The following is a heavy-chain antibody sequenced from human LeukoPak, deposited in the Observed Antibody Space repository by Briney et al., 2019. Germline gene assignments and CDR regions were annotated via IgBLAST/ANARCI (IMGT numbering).Heavy chain of an antibody. CDR3: ARDLGDIVVVPSAFTLP. Sequence: ASVKVSCKAYGYTFTSYGISWVRQAPGQGLEWMGWISAYNGNTNYAQKLQGRVTMTTDTPTSTAHMELRSLRSDDTAVYYCARDLGDIVVVPSAFTLPWGQGTLVTVSS. CDR1: GYTFTSYG. J-gene: IGHJ5*02. V-gene: IGHV1-18*01. D-gene: IGHD2-2*01. CDR2: ISAYNGNT.